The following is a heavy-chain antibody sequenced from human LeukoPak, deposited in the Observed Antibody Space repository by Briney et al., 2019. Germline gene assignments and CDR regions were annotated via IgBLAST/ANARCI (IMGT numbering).Heavy chain of an antibody. CDR2: IYYSGHT. D-gene: IGHD3/OR15-3a*01. V-gene: IGHV4-59*01. CDR1: SGSISSYY. J-gene: IGHJ4*02. Sequence: SETLSLTCTVSSGSISSYYWSWIRQPPGKGLEYIGYIYYSGHTNYNPSLKSRVTISVDMSKNEFSLMLSSVTTADTAVYYCARQTGSGLFILPGGQGTLVTVSS. CDR3: ARQTGSGLFILP.